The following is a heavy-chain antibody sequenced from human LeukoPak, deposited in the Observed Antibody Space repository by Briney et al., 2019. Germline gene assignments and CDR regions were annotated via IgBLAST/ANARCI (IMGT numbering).Heavy chain of an antibody. CDR2: IYSSGRS. J-gene: IGHJ4*02. V-gene: IGHV4-30-4*07. D-gene: IGHD3-10*01. Sequence: KSSETLSLTCAVSGDSISSGGYSWSWVRQPPGKGLEWIGYIYSSGRSYYNPSLQSRVTISVDTSKNEFSLKVTSVTAAGTAVYYCARDPYDSGIWGQGTLVTVSS. CDR3: ARDPYDSGI. CDR1: GDSISSGGYS.